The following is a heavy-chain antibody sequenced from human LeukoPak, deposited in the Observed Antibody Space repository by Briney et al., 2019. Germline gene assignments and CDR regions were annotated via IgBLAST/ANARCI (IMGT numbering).Heavy chain of an antibody. V-gene: IGHV4-31*03. Sequence: MASETLSLTCTVSGGSISSGGYYWSWIRQHPGKGLEWIGYIYYSGSTYYSPSLKSRVTISVDTSKNQFSLKLSSVTAADTAVYYCARSYGDYVYYFDYWGQGTLVTVSS. D-gene: IGHD4-17*01. CDR3: ARSYGDYVYYFDY. CDR2: IYYSGST. CDR1: GGSISSGGYY. J-gene: IGHJ4*02.